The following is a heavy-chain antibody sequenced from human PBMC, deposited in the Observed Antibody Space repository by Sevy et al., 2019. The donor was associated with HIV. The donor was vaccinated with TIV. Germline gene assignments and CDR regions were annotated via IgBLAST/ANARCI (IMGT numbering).Heavy chain of an antibody. D-gene: IGHD5-18*01. J-gene: IGHJ4*02. V-gene: IGHV3-23*01. Sequence: GGSLRLSCAASGFTFSSYAMSWVRQAPGKGLEWVSAISGSGGSTYYADSVKCRFTISRDNSKNTLYLQMNSLRAEDTAVYYCAKAPYSYGSRDYFDYWGQGTLVTVSS. CDR1: GFTFSSYA. CDR2: ISGSGGST. CDR3: AKAPYSYGSRDYFDY.